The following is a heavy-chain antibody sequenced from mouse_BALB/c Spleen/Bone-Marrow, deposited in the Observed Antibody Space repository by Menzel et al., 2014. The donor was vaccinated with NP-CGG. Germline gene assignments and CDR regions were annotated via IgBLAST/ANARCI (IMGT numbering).Heavy chain of an antibody. CDR2: ISSGGSYT. Sequence: EVKLMESGGGLVKPGGSLKLSCAASGFTFSSYTMSWIRQTPEKRLEWVATISSGGSYTHYPDSVKGRFTISRDNAKNTLYLQMISLKSEDTAMYYCTRDRYHGNSFAYWGQGTLVTVSA. J-gene: IGHJ3*01. CDR1: GFTFSSYT. CDR3: TRDRYHGNSFAY. V-gene: IGHV5-6-4*01. D-gene: IGHD2-1*01.